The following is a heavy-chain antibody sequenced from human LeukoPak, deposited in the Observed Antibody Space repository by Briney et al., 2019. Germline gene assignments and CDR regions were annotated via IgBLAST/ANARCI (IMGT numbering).Heavy chain of an antibody. J-gene: IGHJ6*02. D-gene: IGHD4-17*01. V-gene: IGHV3-23*01. CDR1: GFTVSSNY. Sequence: PGGSLRLSCAASGFTVSSNYMSWVRQAPGKGLEWVSAISGSGGSTYYADSVKGRLTISRDNSKNTLYLQMNSLRAEDTAVYYCAKYTVTTDYYYYYGMDVWGQGTTVTVSS. CDR3: AKYTVTTDYYYYYGMDV. CDR2: ISGSGGST.